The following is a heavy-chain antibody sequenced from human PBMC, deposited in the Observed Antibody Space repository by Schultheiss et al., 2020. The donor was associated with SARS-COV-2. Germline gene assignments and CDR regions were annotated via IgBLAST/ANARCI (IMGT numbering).Heavy chain of an antibody. Sequence: SQTLSLTCTVSGGSISSGGYYWSWIRQPAGKGLEYIGRIYNTGSTNYNPSLKSRVTMSVDTSKNQFSLKLSSVTAADTAVYYCARGVLSGKRSVVVIAIRRGWFDPWGQGTLVTVSS. CDR1: GGSISSGGYY. J-gene: IGHJ5*02. CDR3: ARGVLSGKRSVVVIAIRRGWFDP. CDR2: IYNTGST. D-gene: IGHD2-21*01. V-gene: IGHV4-61*02.